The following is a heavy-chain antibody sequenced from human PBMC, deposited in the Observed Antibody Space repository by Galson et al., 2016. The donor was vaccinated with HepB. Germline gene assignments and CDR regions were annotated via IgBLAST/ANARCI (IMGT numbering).Heavy chain of an antibody. D-gene: IGHD6-13*01. CDR3: ASLDTAAGKRVFDY. V-gene: IGHV4-39*01. Sequence: SETLSLTCTVPGGSISSTSYYWGWIRQPTGKGLQWIGSIYYSGSTYYNPSLKSRVTISVDTSKNQFSLKLSSVTAADTAVYYCASLDTAAGKRVFDYWGQGTLVTVSS. J-gene: IGHJ4*02. CDR1: GGSISSTSYY. CDR2: IYYSGST.